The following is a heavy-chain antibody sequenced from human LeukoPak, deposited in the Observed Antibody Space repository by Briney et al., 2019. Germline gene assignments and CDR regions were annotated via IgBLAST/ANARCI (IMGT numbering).Heavy chain of an antibody. CDR2: ISSSGSTI. CDR1: GFTFSSYS. Sequence: EGSLRLSCAASGFTFSSYSMDWVRQAPGKGLEWVSYISSSGSTIYYADSVKGRFTISRDNAKNSLYLQMNSLRAEDTAVYYCARKGYSGYLRGYYFDYWGQGTLVTVSS. V-gene: IGHV3-48*04. D-gene: IGHD5-12*01. J-gene: IGHJ4*02. CDR3: ARKGYSGYLRGYYFDY.